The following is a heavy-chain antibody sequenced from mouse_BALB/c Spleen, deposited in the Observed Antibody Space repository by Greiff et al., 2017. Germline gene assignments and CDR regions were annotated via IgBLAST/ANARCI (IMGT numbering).Heavy chain of an antibody. CDR1: GYTFTDYN. CDR2: IYPYNGGT. CDR3: ARGRGNYWFAY. Sequence: VQLKESGPELVKPGASVKISCKASGYTFTDYNMHWVKQSHGKSLEWIGYIYPYNGGTGYNQKFKSKATLTVDNSSSTAYMELRSLTSEDSAVYYCARGRGNYWFAYWGQGTLVTVSA. V-gene: IGHV1S29*02. D-gene: IGHD2-1*01. J-gene: IGHJ3*01.